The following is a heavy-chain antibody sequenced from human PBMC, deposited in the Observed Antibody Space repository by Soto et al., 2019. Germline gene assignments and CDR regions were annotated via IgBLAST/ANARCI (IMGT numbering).Heavy chain of an antibody. J-gene: IGHJ4*02. D-gene: IGHD1-26*01. CDR1: GFVFSSFA. Sequence: GGSLRLSCAASGFVFSSFALHWVRQAPGKGLEWVAVIRYDGTEKYNGDSVKGRFTISRDNSKNTVYLEMTSLKAEDTAVYYCARDFTQVGPLDFWGQGTLVTDSS. CDR3: ARDFTQVGPLDF. CDR2: IRYDGTEK. V-gene: IGHV3-33*01.